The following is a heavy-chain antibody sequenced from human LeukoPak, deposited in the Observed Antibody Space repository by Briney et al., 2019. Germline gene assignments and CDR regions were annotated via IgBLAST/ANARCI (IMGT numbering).Heavy chain of an antibody. Sequence: ASVKVSCKASGYTFTGYYMHWVRQAPGQGLEWMGIINPSGGSTSYAQKFQGRVTMTRDTSTSTVYMELSSLRSEDTAVYYCARAETYYDILTGYYYYYYMDVWGKGTTVTVSS. CDR2: INPSGGST. V-gene: IGHV1-46*01. D-gene: IGHD3-9*01. CDR1: GYTFTGYY. CDR3: ARAETYYDILTGYYYYYYMDV. J-gene: IGHJ6*03.